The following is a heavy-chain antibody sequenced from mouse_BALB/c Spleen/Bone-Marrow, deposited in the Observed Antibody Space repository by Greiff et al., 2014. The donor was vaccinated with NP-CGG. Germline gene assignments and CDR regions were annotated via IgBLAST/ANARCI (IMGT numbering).Heavy chain of an antibody. V-gene: IGHV1-37*01. Sequence: VQLQQSGPELVKPGASVKISCKASGYSFTGYFVNWMKQSHGKSLEWIGRINPYNGDPFYNQKLKGKATLTVDKSSSTAHMELLSLTSEDSAVYYCGRGNYDYDSWFGYWGQGTLVTVSA. J-gene: IGHJ3*01. D-gene: IGHD2-4*01. CDR2: INPYNGDP. CDR3: GRGNYDYDSWFGY. CDR1: GYSFTGYF.